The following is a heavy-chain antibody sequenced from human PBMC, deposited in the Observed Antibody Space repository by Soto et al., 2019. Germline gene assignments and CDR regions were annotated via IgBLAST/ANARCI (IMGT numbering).Heavy chain of an antibody. CDR1: GFPFVGHG. CDR2: INTVGGSS. Sequence: EVQLVESGGDLVQPGGSLRLSWAASGFPFVGHGMPWVAQVPGRGWEWAYRINTVGGSSAYADSVKGRFTISRDNAKNTLYLQMKGLRAEDTAVYYCAREAGYCSRTSCYRRAFDTWGQGTTVTVSS. D-gene: IGHD2-2*01. J-gene: IGHJ3*02. CDR3: AREAGYCSRTSCYRRAFDT. V-gene: IGHV3-74*03.